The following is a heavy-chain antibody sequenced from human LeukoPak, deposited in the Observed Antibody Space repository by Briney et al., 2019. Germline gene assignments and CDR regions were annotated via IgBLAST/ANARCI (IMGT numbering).Heavy chain of an antibody. D-gene: IGHD6-13*01. V-gene: IGHV3-30*04. CDR2: ISYDGSNE. Sequence: GGSLRLSCAASGFTFSSYVVHWVRQAPGKGLEWVAIISYDGSNEYYADSVKGRFTISRDNSKNTLYLQMNSLRAEDTAVYYCAKPLTRIAAAGGFDYWGQGTLVTVSS. J-gene: IGHJ4*02. CDR3: AKPLTRIAAAGGFDY. CDR1: GFTFSSYV.